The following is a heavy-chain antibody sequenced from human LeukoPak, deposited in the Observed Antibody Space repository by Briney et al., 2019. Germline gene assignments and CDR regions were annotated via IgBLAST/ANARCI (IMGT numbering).Heavy chain of an antibody. D-gene: IGHD4-17*01. CDR3: ARGGGDYRIDY. CDR1: GYTFINYA. Sequence: ASVKVSCKASGYTFINYAMHWVRQAPGQRLDWMGWINTGNGNIKYSQDFQDRLTFNSDTSATAPCMELTSLRAQYTAMKYCARGGGDYRIDYWGQGTLVTVSS. J-gene: IGHJ4*02. CDR2: INTGNGNI. V-gene: IGHV1-3*03.